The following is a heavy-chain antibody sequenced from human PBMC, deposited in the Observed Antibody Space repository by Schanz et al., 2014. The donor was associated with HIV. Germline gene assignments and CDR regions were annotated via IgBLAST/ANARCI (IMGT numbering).Heavy chain of an antibody. J-gene: IGHJ4*02. CDR2: INPNSGGT. CDR3: ARGTRVIAVAGERGY. V-gene: IGHV1-2*02. Sequence: QVQLVQSGAEVKKPGASVKVSCKASGYTFTGYYMHWVRQAPGQGIEWMGWINPNSGGTNYAQKFQDRVTMTRDTSISTAYMELSRLRSDDTAVYYCARGTRVIAVAGERGYWGQGTLVTVSS. CDR1: GYTFTGYY. D-gene: IGHD6-19*01.